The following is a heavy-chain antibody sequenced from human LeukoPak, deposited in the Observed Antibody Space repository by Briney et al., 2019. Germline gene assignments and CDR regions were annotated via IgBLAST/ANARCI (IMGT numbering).Heavy chain of an antibody. Sequence: GGSLRLSCAASGFTFSSYAMNWVRQAPGKGLEWVSTISGSGGSTYYADSVKGRFTISRDNSKNTLYLQMNSLRAEDTAVYYCARAKYSGSSPFDYWGQGTLVTVSS. D-gene: IGHD1-26*01. CDR2: ISGSGGST. J-gene: IGHJ4*02. CDR3: ARAKYSGSSPFDY. V-gene: IGHV3-23*01. CDR1: GFTFSSYA.